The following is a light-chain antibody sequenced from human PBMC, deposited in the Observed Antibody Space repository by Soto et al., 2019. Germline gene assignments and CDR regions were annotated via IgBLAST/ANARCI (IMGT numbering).Light chain of an antibody. CDR2: EVS. V-gene: IGLV2-14*01. Sequence: QSALTQPASVSGSPGQWMTISCTGTSSDVGGYNYVSWYQQHPGKAPQLMIYEVSNRPSGVSNRFSGSKSGNTASLTISGLQAEDAAEYYCRSYTSSSTPVVFGGGTKLTVL. CDR1: SSDVGGYNY. J-gene: IGLJ2*01. CDR3: RSYTSSSTPVV.